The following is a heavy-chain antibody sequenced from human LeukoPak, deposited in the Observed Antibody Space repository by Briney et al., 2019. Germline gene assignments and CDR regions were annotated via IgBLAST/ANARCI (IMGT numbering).Heavy chain of an antibody. CDR1: GFTFSSYG. CDR2: ISYDGSNK. CDR3: AKDRIQLWLGNYFDY. J-gene: IGHJ4*02. Sequence: GGSLRLSRAASGFTFSSYGMHWVRQAPGKGLEWVAVISYDGSNKYYADSVKGRFTISRDNSKNTLYLQMNSLRAEDTAVYYCAKDRIQLWLGNYFDYWGQGTLVTVSS. D-gene: IGHD5-18*01. V-gene: IGHV3-30*18.